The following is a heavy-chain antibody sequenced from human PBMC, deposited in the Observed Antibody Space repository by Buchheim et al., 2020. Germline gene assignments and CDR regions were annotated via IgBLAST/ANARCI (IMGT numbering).Heavy chain of an antibody. J-gene: IGHJ6*02. CDR2: ISYDGSNK. D-gene: IGHD3-9*01. Sequence: QVQLVESGGGVVQPGRSLRLSCAASGFTFSSYAMHWVRQAPGKGLEWVAVISYDGSNKYYADSGKGRFTISRDNSKNTLYLQMNSLRAEDTAVYYCAREPLRRYFDWLLNGGMDVWGQGTT. CDR1: GFTFSSYA. CDR3: AREPLRRYFDWLLNGGMDV. V-gene: IGHV3-30*04.